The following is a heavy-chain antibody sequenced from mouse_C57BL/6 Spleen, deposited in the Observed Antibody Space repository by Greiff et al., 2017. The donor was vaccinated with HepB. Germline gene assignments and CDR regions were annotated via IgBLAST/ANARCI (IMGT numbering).Heavy chain of an antibody. J-gene: IGHJ2*01. CDR3: ARCNYYGSPFDY. Sequence: VKLMESGAELVRPGTSVKVSCKASGYAFTNYLIEWVKQRPGQGLEWIGVINPGSGGTNYNEKFKGKATLTADKSSSTAYMQLSSLTSEDSAVYFCARCNYYGSPFDYWGQGTTLTVSS. CDR1: GYAFTNYL. CDR2: INPGSGGT. D-gene: IGHD1-1*01. V-gene: IGHV1-54*01.